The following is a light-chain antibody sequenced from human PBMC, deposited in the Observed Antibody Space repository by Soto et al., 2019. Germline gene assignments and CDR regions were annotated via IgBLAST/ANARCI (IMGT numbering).Light chain of an antibody. V-gene: IGKV3-15*01. CDR2: GAS. J-gene: IGKJ1*01. CDR3: QQYNNWRQT. CDR1: QSVSSN. Sequence: ETVMTQSPATLAVSPGERATLSCRASQSVSSNLAWYQQKPGQAPRLLIYGASTRATGIPARFSGSGSGTEFTLTISSLQSEDFAVYYCQQYNNWRQTFGQGTKVDIK.